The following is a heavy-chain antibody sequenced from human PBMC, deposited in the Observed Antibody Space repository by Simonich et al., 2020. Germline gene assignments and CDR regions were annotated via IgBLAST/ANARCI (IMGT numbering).Heavy chain of an antibody. V-gene: IGHV4-38-2*01. CDR1: GYSISSGYY. CDR2: IYNSGST. J-gene: IGHJ6*02. Sequence: QVQLQESGPGLVKPSETLSLTCAVSGYSISSGYYWGWIRQPPGKGLEWVGSIYNSGSTYYNPSHKSRVTISVDTSKNQFSLKLSSVTAADTAVYYCARVGYSNYYYYGMDVWGQGTTVTVSS. CDR3: ARVGYSNYYYYGMDV. D-gene: IGHD6-13*01.